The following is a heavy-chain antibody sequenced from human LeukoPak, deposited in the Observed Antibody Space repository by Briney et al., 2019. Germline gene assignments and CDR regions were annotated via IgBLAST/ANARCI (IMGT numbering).Heavy chain of an antibody. Sequence: PSQTLSLTCAVSGDSISSGGYWWSWIHQHPWKGPEWNGYISYGGKADYNPSLKSRVAISADTPKNQFSLKLSSTTAADTAVYYCARAPVATPSEFDYWGQGTLVNVSS. D-gene: IGHD5-12*01. CDR2: ISYGGKA. CDR1: GDSISSGGYW. CDR3: ARAPVATPSEFDY. J-gene: IGHJ4*02. V-gene: IGHV4-31*11.